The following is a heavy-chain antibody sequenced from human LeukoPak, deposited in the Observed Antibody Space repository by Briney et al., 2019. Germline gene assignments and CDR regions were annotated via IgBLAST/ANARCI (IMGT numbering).Heavy chain of an antibody. CDR1: GFIFGTYW. J-gene: IGHJ4*02. D-gene: IGHD1-14*01. CDR3: ARESAATGFFDY. CDR2: IKEDGTEK. V-gene: IGHV3-7*01. Sequence: GGSLRLSCAASGFIFGTYWMSWVRQAPGKGLEWVANIKEDGTEKYYVDSVRGRFTISRDNAKNSLYLQMNSLRVEDTAVYYCARESAATGFFDYWGQGTLVTVSS.